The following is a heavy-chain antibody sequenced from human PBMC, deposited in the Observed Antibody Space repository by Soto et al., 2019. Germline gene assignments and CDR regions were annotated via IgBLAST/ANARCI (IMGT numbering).Heavy chain of an antibody. CDR2: IGTAGDT. J-gene: IGHJ4*02. CDR3: ARLAVAVAGTADY. V-gene: IGHV3-13*01. D-gene: IGHD6-19*01. Sequence: EVQLVESGGGLVQPGGSLRLSCAASGFTFSSYDMHWVRQATGKGLEWVSAIGTAGDTYYPGSVKGRFTISRDNAKNSLYLQMNSLRAEDTAVYYCARLAVAVAGTADYWGQGTLVTVSS. CDR1: GFTFSSYD.